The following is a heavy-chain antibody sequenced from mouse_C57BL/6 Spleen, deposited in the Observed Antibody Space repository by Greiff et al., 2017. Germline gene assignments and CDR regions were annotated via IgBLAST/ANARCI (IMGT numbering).Heavy chain of an antibody. CDR1: GYTFTSYG. Sequence: VQLLQSGAELVRPGASVKLSCKASGYTFTSYGISWVKQRPGQGLEWIGEIYPRSGNTYYNEKFKGKATLTADKSSSTAYMALRSLTSEDSAVYSCASLITTVVATAYYAMDYWGQGTSVTVSS. CDR2: IYPRSGNT. V-gene: IGHV1-81*01. CDR3: ASLITTVVATAYYAMDY. D-gene: IGHD1-1*01. J-gene: IGHJ4*01.